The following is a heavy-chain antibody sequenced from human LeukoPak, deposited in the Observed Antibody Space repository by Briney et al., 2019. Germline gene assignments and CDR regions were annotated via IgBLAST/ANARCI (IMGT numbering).Heavy chain of an antibody. CDR1: GFTFTDYA. Sequence: GGSLRLSCAASGFTFTDYAMGWVRQAPGQGLEWASTISASGSTTYYADSVRGRFTISRDNSKNTLSLQMSSLRAEDTTVYYCAKARTPYNSGFDYWGQGTLVAVSS. CDR2: ISASGSTT. V-gene: IGHV3-23*01. J-gene: IGHJ4*02. D-gene: IGHD6-19*01. CDR3: AKARTPYNSGFDY.